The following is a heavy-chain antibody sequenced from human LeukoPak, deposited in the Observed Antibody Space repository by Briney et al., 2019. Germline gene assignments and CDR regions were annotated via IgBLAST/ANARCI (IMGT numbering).Heavy chain of an antibody. Sequence: GGSLRLSCAASGFTFSSYGMNWVRQAPRKGLEWVSSISSRSSYIYYADLVKGRFTISRDNAKNSLYLQMNSLRAEDTAVYYCARLQRVVPAAKVIAIPYYFDYWGQGTLVTVSS. D-gene: IGHD2-2*01. CDR1: GFTFSSYG. CDR3: ARLQRVVPAAKVIAIPYYFDY. J-gene: IGHJ4*02. CDR2: ISSRSSYI. V-gene: IGHV3-21*01.